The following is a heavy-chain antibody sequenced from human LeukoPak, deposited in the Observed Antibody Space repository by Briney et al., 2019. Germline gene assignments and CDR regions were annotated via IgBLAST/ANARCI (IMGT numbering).Heavy chain of an antibody. CDR3: ASDSPYYGMDV. V-gene: IGHV3-74*01. Sequence: GGSLRLSCAASGFPFSSYWMHWIRQVPGKGLLWVSRVNSDGSATIYADSVRGRFTISRDNAKNTLYLQMSGLRVEDTAVYHCASDSPYYGMDVWGQGTTVTVSS. J-gene: IGHJ6*02. CDR2: VNSDGSAT. CDR1: GFPFSSYW.